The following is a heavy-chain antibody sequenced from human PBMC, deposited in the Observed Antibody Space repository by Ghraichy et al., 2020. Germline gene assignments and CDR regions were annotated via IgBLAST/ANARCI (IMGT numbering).Heavy chain of an antibody. V-gene: IGHV4-30-4*01. CDR1: GGSISSGDYY. Sequence: SETLSLTCTVSGGSISSGDYYWSWIRQPPGKGLEWIGYIYYSGTTYYNPSLKSRVTMSVDTSKNQFSLKLSSVTAADTAVYYCARVSHSGATAVFWFDPWGQGTLVTVSS. CDR2: IYYSGTT. J-gene: IGHJ5*02. D-gene: IGHD1-26*01. CDR3: ARVSHSGATAVFWFDP.